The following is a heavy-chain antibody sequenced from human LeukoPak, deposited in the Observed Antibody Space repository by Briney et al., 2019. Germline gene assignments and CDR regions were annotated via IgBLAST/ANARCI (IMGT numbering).Heavy chain of an antibody. J-gene: IGHJ4*02. D-gene: IGHD7-27*01. CDR3: AKKVPANWGSYFDY. CDR2: ISGSGDST. CDR1: GFTFSSYA. Sequence: PGGSLRLSCAASGFTFSSYAMSWVRQAPGKGLEWVSAISGSGDSTYSTDSVKGRFTISRDNSKNTLYLQMNSLRAEDTAVYYCAKKVPANWGSYFDYWGQGTLLTVSS. V-gene: IGHV3-23*01.